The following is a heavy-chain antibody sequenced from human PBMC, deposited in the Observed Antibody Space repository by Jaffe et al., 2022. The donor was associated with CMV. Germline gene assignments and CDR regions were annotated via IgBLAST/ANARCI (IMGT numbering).Heavy chain of an antibody. Sequence: EVQLVESGGGLVQPGGSLRLSCAASGFSFSTFDMNWVRQAPGKGLEWILYISRSGSTMYSADSVKGRFTISRDNAKKSIYLQMNSLRAEDTAVYYCVREGDSGYYFARVNAFDVWGQGTMVTVSS. J-gene: IGHJ3*01. V-gene: IGHV3-48*03. CDR3: VREGDSGYYFARVNAFDV. CDR2: ISRSGSTM. CDR1: GFSFSTFD. D-gene: IGHD3-22*01.